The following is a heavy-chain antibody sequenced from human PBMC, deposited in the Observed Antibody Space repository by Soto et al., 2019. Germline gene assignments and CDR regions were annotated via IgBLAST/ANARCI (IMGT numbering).Heavy chain of an antibody. CDR3: AKKRGYSYGRYYFDY. CDR1: GFTFSSYA. Sequence: GGSLRLSCAASGFTFSSYAMSWVRQAPGKGLEWVSAISGSGGSTYYADSVKGRFTISRDNSKNTLYLQMNSLRAEDTAVYYCAKKRGYSYGRYYFDYWGQGTLVTGSS. D-gene: IGHD5-18*01. J-gene: IGHJ4*02. V-gene: IGHV3-23*01. CDR2: ISGSGGST.